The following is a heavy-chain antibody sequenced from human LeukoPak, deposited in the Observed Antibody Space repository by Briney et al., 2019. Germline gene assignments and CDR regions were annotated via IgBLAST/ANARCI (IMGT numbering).Heavy chain of an antibody. CDR3: AREVLTGSYYIDF. Sequence: PGGSLRLSCAASGFIFSDYYMSWIRQAPGKGPEWVSYISSSSSYTKYADSVKGRFTISRDNAKNSLFVQMNSLREEDTAVYFCAREVLTGSYYIDFWGQGTLVTVSS. D-gene: IGHD3-10*01. CDR2: ISSSSSYT. V-gene: IGHV3-11*06. CDR1: GFIFSDYY. J-gene: IGHJ4*02.